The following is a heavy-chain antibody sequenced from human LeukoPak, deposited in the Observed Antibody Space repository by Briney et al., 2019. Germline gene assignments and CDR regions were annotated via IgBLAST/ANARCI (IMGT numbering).Heavy chain of an antibody. V-gene: IGHV4-38-2*02. CDR2: IYHSGST. J-gene: IGHJ4*02. CDR1: GYSISSGYY. CDR3: ARWGIAAAGTLTDSDY. D-gene: IGHD6-13*01. Sequence: SETLSLTCTVSGYSISSGYYWGWIRQPPGKGLEWIGSIYHSGSTYYNPSLKSRVTISVDTSKNQFSLKLSSVTAADTAVYYCARWGIAAAGTLTDSDYWGQGTLVTVSS.